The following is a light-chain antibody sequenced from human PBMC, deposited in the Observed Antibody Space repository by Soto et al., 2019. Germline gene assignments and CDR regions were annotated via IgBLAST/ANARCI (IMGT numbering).Light chain of an antibody. Sequence: EIVLTQSPGTLSLSPGERATLSCRASQSVSSSYLAWYQQKPGQAPRLLIYGASSRATGIPGRFSGSGSGTDFTLTISRLEPEDFAVYYCQQYVTSPEWTFGQGTKVEIK. CDR1: QSVSSSY. V-gene: IGKV3-20*01. CDR2: GAS. CDR3: QQYVTSPEWT. J-gene: IGKJ1*01.